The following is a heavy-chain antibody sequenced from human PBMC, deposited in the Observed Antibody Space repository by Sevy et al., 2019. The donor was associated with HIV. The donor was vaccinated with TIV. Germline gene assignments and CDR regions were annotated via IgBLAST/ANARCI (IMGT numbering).Heavy chain of an antibody. CDR2: FSFGCGRI. D-gene: IGHD2-8*01. J-gene: IGHJ4*02. V-gene: IGHV3-23*01. CDR3: AREGCTKPHDY. CDR1: GFTFSKYS. Sequence: GGSLRLSCEASGFTFSKYSMSWVRQAPGKGLEWVSTFSFGCGRINYADSVKGRFTISSDDSKNTLYLQMNSLRAEDTAVYYCAREGCTKPHDYWGQGTLVTVSS.